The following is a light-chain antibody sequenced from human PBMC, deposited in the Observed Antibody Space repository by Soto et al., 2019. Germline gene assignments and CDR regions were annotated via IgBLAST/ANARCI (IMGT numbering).Light chain of an antibody. Sequence: EIVLTQAPGTLSLSPWERATLSCRASQSVINSYLAWYQQKPGQAPRLVISDTSDRATGIPDRFSGSGSGTEFTLKISRLEPEDFAVHYCQQYDSPWTVGQGTKVHIK. V-gene: IGKV3-20*01. J-gene: IGKJ1*01. CDR2: DTS. CDR1: QSVINSY. CDR3: QQYDSPWT.